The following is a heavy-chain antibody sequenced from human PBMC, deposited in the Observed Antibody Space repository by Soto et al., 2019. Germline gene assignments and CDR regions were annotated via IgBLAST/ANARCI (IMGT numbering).Heavy chain of an antibody. CDR1: GFTFSSYG. V-gene: IGHV3-33*01. CDR2: IWYDGSNK. Sequence: GGSLRLSCAASGFTFSSYGMHWVRQAPGKGLEWVAVIWYDGSNKYYADSVKGRFTISRDNSKNTLYLQMNSLRAEDTAVYYCARDHPRRYYDSSGYYGIPDYWGQGTLVTVSS. CDR3: ARDHPRRYYDSSGYYGIPDY. D-gene: IGHD3-22*01. J-gene: IGHJ4*02.